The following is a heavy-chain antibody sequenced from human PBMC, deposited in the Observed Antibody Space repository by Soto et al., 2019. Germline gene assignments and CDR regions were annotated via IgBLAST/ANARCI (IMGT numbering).Heavy chain of an antibody. Sequence: PSETLSLTCSVSGDSMTTSIYYWVWIRQPPGKGLEWMGTIYNSGSASYNPSLRGRITMSVDTSKSQLSLRLSSVTAADTAVYYCTRHELGTILSYWGQGALVTVSS. J-gene: IGHJ4*02. CDR1: GDSMTTSIYY. CDR2: IYNSGSA. V-gene: IGHV4-39*01. D-gene: IGHD3-3*01. CDR3: TRHELGTILSY.